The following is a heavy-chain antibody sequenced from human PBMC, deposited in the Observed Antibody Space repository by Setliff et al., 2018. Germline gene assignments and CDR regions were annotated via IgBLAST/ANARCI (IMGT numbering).Heavy chain of an antibody. Sequence: PSETLSLTCAVSGYSISSGYYWGWIRQPPGKGLEWIGSIYHSGSTYYNPSLKSRVTISVDTSKNQFSLKLSSVTAADTAVYYCARQGRYGSGWYDLDAFYYYYYGMDVWGQGTTVTVSS. D-gene: IGHD6-19*01. V-gene: IGHV4-38-2*01. J-gene: IGHJ6*02. CDR1: GYSISSGYY. CDR2: IYHSGST. CDR3: ARQGRYGSGWYDLDAFYYYYYGMDV.